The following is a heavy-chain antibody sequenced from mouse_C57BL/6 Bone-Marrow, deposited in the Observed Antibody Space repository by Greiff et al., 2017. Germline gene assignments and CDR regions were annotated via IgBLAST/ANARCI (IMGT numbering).Heavy chain of an antibody. CDR2: IYPGSGST. J-gene: IGHJ2*01. D-gene: IGHD2-4*01. CDR3: ARVISCDYDLFDY. V-gene: IGHV1-55*01. Sequence: QVQLQQPGAELVKPGASVKLSCKASGYTFTSYWMHWVKQRPGQGLEWIGDIYPGSGSTNYNEKFKSKATLTVDTSSSTAYMQLSSLTSEDSAVYYCARVISCDYDLFDYWGQGTTLTVSS. CDR1: GYTFTSYW.